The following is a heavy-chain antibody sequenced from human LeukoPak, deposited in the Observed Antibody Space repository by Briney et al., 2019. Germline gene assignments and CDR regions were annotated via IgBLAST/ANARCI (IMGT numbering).Heavy chain of an antibody. CDR1: GYTFTIYA. J-gene: IGHJ5*02. V-gene: IGHV7-4-1*02. D-gene: IGHD2-15*01. Sequence: ASVNVSFKASGYTFTIYAMNWVRQAPGQGLEWMGWINTNTGNPTYAQGFTGRFVFSLDTSVSTAYLQISSLKAEDTAVYYCARDCDNHRVVAATPGIDPWGQGTLVTVSS. CDR3: ARDCDNHRVVAATPGIDP. CDR2: INTNTGNP.